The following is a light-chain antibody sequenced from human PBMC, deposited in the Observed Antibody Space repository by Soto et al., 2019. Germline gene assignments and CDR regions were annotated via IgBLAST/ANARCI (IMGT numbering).Light chain of an antibody. CDR3: QQYAGSPGFT. J-gene: IGKJ2*01. CDR2: GVS. CDR1: QSVSSKY. V-gene: IGKV3-20*01. Sequence: EIVLTQSPGTLSLSPGERATLSCRASQSVSSKYLAWYQHKPGQAPRLLIYGVSSRATGIPDRFSGSGSGTDYTLTISRLEAEDFAVYYCQQYAGSPGFTFGQGTKLEI.